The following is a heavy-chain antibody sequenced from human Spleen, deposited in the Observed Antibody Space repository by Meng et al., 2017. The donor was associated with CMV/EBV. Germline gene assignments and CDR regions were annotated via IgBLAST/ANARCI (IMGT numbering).Heavy chain of an antibody. CDR3: GTTHGDYDYGMDV. D-gene: IGHD1-14*01. CDR2: IRYNGTKK. CDR1: GFSFRSYG. J-gene: IGHJ6*02. V-gene: IGHV3-30*02. Sequence: GESLKISCAASGFSFRSYGMHWVRQAPGKGLEWVAFIRYNGTKKDYEDSVKGRFTISRNKSKNTLYLQMNSLRAEDTAVYYCGTTHGDYDYGMDVWGQGTTVTVSS.